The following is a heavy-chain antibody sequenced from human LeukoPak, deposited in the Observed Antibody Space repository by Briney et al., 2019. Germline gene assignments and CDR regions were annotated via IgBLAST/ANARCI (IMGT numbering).Heavy chain of an antibody. CDR2: IIAYNGNT. D-gene: IGHD3-22*01. V-gene: IGHV1-18*01. Sequence: GASAKVSCKASGYTFTSYGISWVRQAPGQGLDWMGWIIAYNGNTNYAQKLQGRVTMTTDTSTSTAYMELRSLRSDDTAVYYCARDPWYYYDSSGYYYYYGMDVWGQGTTVTVSS. CDR1: GYTFTSYG. CDR3: ARDPWYYYDSSGYYYYYGMDV. J-gene: IGHJ6*02.